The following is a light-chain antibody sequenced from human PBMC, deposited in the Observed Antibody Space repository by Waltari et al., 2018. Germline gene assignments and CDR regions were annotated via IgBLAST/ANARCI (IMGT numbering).Light chain of an antibody. V-gene: IGKV1-17*01. CDR2: AAS. Sequence: DIQMTQSPSYLSASAGDRVTITCRASQGISTYLNWYQQKPGKAPKRLIYAASSLESGVTSRFSGSGSGTDFTLTISSLQPEDFATYYCLQYNSNPLTFGGGTKVEIK. CDR3: LQYNSNPLT. J-gene: IGKJ4*01. CDR1: QGISTY.